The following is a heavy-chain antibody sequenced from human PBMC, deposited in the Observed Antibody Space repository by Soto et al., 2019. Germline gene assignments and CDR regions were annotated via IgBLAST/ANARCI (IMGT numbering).Heavy chain of an antibody. Sequence: SETLSLTCTVSGDSISSSDYYWGWIRQPPGEGLEWIGSIIYSGHTYYNPSLKSRVTISVDMSKNQFSLQLSTVTAADTAVYYCARSNEIHTTGDFDYWGQGTLVTVSS. CDR2: IIYSGHT. J-gene: IGHJ4*02. CDR3: ARSNEIHTTGDFDY. V-gene: IGHV4-39*01. CDR1: GDSISSSDYY. D-gene: IGHD1-1*01.